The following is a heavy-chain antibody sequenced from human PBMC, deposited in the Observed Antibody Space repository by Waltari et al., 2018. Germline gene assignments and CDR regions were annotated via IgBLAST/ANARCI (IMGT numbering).Heavy chain of an antibody. Sequence: EVQLLESGGGLEQPGGSLRRSCAASGFTFSTYAMNWVRQAPGKGLEWVSSITTSGDNTYYADSVKVRFTISRDNSKNTLYLQMNSLRAEDTAVYYCAAYITSRRGAFDFWGQGTMVTVSS. CDR2: ITTSGDNT. CDR3: AAYITSRRGAFDF. V-gene: IGHV3-23*01. D-gene: IGHD1-1*01. CDR1: GFTFSTYA. J-gene: IGHJ3*01.